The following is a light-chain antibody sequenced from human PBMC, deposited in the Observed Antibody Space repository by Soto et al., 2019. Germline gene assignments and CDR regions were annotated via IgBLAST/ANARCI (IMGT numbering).Light chain of an antibody. CDR2: ETS. J-gene: IGLJ2*01. V-gene: IGLV7-46*01. CDR3: FLSHSGARV. Sequence: QTVVTQEPSLTVSPGGTVTLTCGSSTGAVTSGHYPYWFQQKPGQAPRTLIYETSNKHSWTPARFSGSLLGGKAALTLSGAQPEDEPDYYCFLSHSGARVFGGGTKVTVL. CDR1: TGAVTSGHY.